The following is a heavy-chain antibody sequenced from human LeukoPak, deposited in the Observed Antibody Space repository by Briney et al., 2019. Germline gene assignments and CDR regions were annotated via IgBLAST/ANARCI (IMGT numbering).Heavy chain of an antibody. CDR3: SNMASDGPDHDF. CDR1: GFTFGDYA. J-gene: IGHJ4*02. D-gene: IGHD2/OR15-2a*01. V-gene: IGHV3-15*01. Sequence: KAGGSLRLSCTASGFTFGDYAMSWVRQAPGKGLEWVGRIKSKSEGGTTDYAAPVKGRFSISTDDSENTLYLQMNSLKTEDTAVYYCSNMASDGPDHDFWGQGTQVTVSS. CDR2: IKSKSEGGTT.